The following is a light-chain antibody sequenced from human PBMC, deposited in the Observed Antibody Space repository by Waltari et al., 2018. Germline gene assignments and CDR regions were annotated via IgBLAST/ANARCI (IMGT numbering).Light chain of an antibody. Sequence: DIVLTQSPGTLSLSPGERATLSCRASQSVISISFPWYQQRPGQAPRLLIYGTSSRATDIPDRFSGSGSGTDFTLTISRLEPEDFAVYFCQHYDGSAVTFGGGTKVEIK. J-gene: IGKJ4*01. CDR1: QSVISIS. CDR2: GTS. V-gene: IGKV3-20*01. CDR3: QHYDGSAVT.